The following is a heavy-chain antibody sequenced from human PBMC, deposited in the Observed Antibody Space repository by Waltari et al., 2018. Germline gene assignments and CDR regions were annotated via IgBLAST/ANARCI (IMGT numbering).Heavy chain of an antibody. CDR1: GFMFSSYS. J-gene: IGHJ4*02. CDR2: ISGDNTYT. CDR3: AKEGLGGDRQFDY. D-gene: IGHD2-21*02. Sequence: EVQLVESGGGLVQPGGSLRLSCVASGFMFSSYSMNWVRQAPGKGLEWVSSISGDNTYTYDSGSVKGRFTISRDNAKNSLFLQMNGLRDEDTAIYYCAKEGLGGDRQFDYWGQGTLVSVPS. V-gene: IGHV3-21*06.